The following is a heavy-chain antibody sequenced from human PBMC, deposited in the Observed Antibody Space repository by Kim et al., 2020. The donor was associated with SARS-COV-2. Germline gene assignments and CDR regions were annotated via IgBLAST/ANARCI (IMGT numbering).Heavy chain of an antibody. J-gene: IGHJ4*02. Sequence: TSYTDSVQGRLSISRGTAKNSLYLQMNSLRAEDTAVYYCARDRSSSNDYWGQGTLVTVSS. CDR2: T. CDR3: ARDRSSSNDY. D-gene: IGHD6-13*01. V-gene: IGHV3-21*01.